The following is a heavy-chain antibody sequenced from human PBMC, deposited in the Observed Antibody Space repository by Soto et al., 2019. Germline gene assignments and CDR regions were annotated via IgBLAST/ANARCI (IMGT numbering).Heavy chain of an antibody. V-gene: IGHV3-7*01. CDR2: IKQDGSEK. Sequence: EVQXVXSGGGLVQPXXSLXLSCAASGFTFSSYWMSWVRQAPGKGLEWVANIKQDGSEKYYVDSVKGRFTXXXXXAKXXXXXXXXXXXXXXXXXXXXARXXSSXLXQXXDYWGQGTLVTV. CDR1: GFTFSSYW. J-gene: IGHJ4*02. CDR3: ARXXSSXLXQXXDY. D-gene: IGHD6-13*01.